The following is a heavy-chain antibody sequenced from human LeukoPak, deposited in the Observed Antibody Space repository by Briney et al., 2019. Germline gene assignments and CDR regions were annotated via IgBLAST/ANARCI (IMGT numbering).Heavy chain of an antibody. J-gene: IGHJ4*02. V-gene: IGHV1-69*04. Sequence: SVKVSCKASGGTFSSYAISWVRQAPGQGLEWMGRIIPILGIANYAQKFQGRVTITADKSTSTAYMELSSLRSEDTAVYYCARVEGCSSTSCYSEYWGQGTLVTVSS. CDR3: ARVEGCSSTSCYSEY. CDR2: IIPILGIA. CDR1: GGTFSSYA. D-gene: IGHD2-2*01.